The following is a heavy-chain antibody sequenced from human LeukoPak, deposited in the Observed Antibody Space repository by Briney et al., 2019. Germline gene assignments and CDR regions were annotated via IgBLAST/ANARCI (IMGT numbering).Heavy chain of an antibody. J-gene: IGHJ4*02. CDR2: IIPIFGTA. D-gene: IGHD5-24*01. V-gene: IGHV1-69*13. CDR1: GGTFSSYA. CDR3: ARQIVKGIMRDKIDY. Sequence: SVKVSCKASGGTFSSYAISWVRQAPGQGLEWMGGIIPIFGTANYAQKFQGRVTITADESTSTAYMELSSLRPEDTAVYYCARQIVKGIMRDKIDYWGQGTLVTVSS.